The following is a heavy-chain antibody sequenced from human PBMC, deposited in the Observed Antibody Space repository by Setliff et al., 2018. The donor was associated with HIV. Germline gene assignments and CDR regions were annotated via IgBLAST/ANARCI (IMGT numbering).Heavy chain of an antibody. J-gene: IGHJ6*03. CDR2: INREETTE. V-gene: IGHV3-48*01. Sequence: PGGSLRLSCAASGFTFSTYSMNWVRQAPGKGLEWISYINREETTEWYADSVKGRFTISRDNAKNSLYLQMNSLRAENTAIYYCAREQGHFWARDRSCMDVWGKGTTVTVSS. CDR3: AREQGHFWARDRSCMDV. D-gene: IGHD3-3*02. CDR1: GFTFSTYS.